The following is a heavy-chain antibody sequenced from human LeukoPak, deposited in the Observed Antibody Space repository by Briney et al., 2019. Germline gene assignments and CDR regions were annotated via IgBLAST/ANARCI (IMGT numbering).Heavy chain of an antibody. D-gene: IGHD6-19*01. J-gene: IGHJ6*03. CDR1: GGSISSSSYY. CDR3: ASGVAGTLYYYYYMDV. V-gene: IGHV4-39*01. Sequence: SETLSFTCTVSGGSISSSSYYWGWIRQPPGKGLEWIGSIYYSGNTYCNPSLKSRVTISVDTSKNQFSLQLSSVTAADTAVYYCASGVAGTLYYYYYMDVWGKGTTVTVSS. CDR2: IYYSGNT.